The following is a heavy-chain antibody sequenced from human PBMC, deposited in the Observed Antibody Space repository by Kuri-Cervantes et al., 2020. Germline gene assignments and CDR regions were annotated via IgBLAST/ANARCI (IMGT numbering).Heavy chain of an antibody. Sequence: GESLKISCAASGFTFSSYVMSWVRQAPGKGLEWVSAISGSGGSTYYPDSVKGRFTISRDNSKNTLYLQMNSLRDEDTAVYYCARDTHGYSSGWKTPYYFDYWGQGTLVTVSS. J-gene: IGHJ4*02. CDR3: ARDTHGYSSGWKTPYYFDY. CDR1: GFTFSSYV. V-gene: IGHV3-23*01. CDR2: ISGSGGST. D-gene: IGHD6-19*01.